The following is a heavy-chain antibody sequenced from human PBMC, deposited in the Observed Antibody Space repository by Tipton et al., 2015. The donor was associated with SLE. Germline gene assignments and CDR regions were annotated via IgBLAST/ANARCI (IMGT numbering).Heavy chain of an antibody. CDR1: GGSISSYY. V-gene: IGHV4-59*13. CDR2: IYYSGST. J-gene: IGHJ3*02. D-gene: IGHD3-3*01. Sequence: GLAKPSETLSLTCTVSGGSISSYYWSWIRPPPGKGLEWIGYIYYSGSTNYNPSLKSRVTISVDTSKNQFSLKLSSVTAADTAVYYCARVGYDFWSGYTGGAFDIWGQGAMVTVSA. CDR3: ARVGYDFWSGYTGGAFDI.